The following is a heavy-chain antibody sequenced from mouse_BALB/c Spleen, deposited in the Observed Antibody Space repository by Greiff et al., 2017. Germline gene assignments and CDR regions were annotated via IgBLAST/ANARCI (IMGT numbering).Heavy chain of an antibody. CDR2: ILPGSGST. V-gene: IGHV1-9*01. CDR3: ARCDYEGYYAMDD. CDR1: GYTFSSYW. Sequence: QVQLQQSGAELMKPGASVKISCKATGYTFSSYWIEWVKQRPGHGLEWIGEILPGSGSTNYNEKFKGKATFTADTSSNTAYMQLSSLTSEDSAVYDCARCDYEGYYAMDDWGQGTSVTVSA. J-gene: IGHJ4*01. D-gene: IGHD2-4*01.